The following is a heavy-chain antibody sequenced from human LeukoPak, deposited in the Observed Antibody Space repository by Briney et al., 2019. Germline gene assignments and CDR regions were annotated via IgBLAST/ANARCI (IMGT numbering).Heavy chain of an antibody. Sequence: GASVKVSCKASGYSFSSHDINWVRQAPGQGLEWMGRINPNSGGTNYAQKFQGRVTMTRDTSISTAYMELSRLRSDDTAVYYCARDLYCSGGSCYHGAEYFQHWGQGTLVTVSS. CDR1: GYSFSSHD. CDR3: ARDLYCSGGSCYHGAEYFQH. CDR2: INPNSGGT. V-gene: IGHV1-2*06. J-gene: IGHJ1*01. D-gene: IGHD2-15*01.